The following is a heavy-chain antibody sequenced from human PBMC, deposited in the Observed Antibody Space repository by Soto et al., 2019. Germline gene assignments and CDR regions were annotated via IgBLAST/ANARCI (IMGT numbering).Heavy chain of an antibody. J-gene: IGHJ4*02. Sequence: ASVKVSCKASGYTFTSYGISWGRQAPGQGLEWMGWISAYNGNTNYAQKLQGRVTMTTDTSTSTAYMELRSLRSDDTAVYYCAGEYDFWSGYYPVFGYWGQGTLVTVSS. CDR3: AGEYDFWSGYYPVFGY. D-gene: IGHD3-3*01. V-gene: IGHV1-18*04. CDR2: ISAYNGNT. CDR1: GYTFTSYG.